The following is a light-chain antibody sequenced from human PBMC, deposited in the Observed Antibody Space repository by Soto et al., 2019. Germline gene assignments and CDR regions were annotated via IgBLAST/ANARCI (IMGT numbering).Light chain of an antibody. CDR3: GAGDSRLSHYL. CDR2: DDN. J-gene: IGLJ1*01. Sequence: QSVLTPPPSVSAAPGQKVTISCSGSSSDIGGYSVSWYQQLPWTAPKLLIYDDNKRPSGIPDRFSRSKSGTSATLGITCFQTGDEAYYYWGAGDSRLSHYLFGTVTKVTV. CDR1: SSDIGGYS. V-gene: IGLV1-51*01.